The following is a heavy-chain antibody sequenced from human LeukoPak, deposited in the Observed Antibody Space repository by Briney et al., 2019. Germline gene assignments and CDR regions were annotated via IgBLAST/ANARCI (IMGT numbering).Heavy chain of an antibody. D-gene: IGHD5-18*01. CDR3: TTPGYSYGWGYYYGMDV. CDR1: GFTFSNAW. CDR2: IKSKTDGGTT. J-gene: IGHJ6*04. Sequence: PGGPLRLSCAASGFTFSNAWMSWVRQAPGKGLEWVGRIKSKTDGGTTDYAAPVKGRFTISRDDSKNTLYLQMNSLKTEDTAVYYCTTPGYSYGWGYYYGMDVWGKGTTVTVSS. V-gene: IGHV3-15*01.